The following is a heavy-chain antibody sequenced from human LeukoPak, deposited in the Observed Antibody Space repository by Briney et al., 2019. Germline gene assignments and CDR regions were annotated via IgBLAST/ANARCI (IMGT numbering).Heavy chain of an antibody. CDR3: AKVEQWLVQAGVDY. J-gene: IGHJ4*02. D-gene: IGHD6-19*01. CDR2: ISGSGSST. V-gene: IGHV3-23*01. CDR1: GFTFSSYA. Sequence: GGSLRLSCAASGFTFSSYAMSWVRQAPGKGLEWVSAISGSGSSTYYADSVKGRFTISRDNSKNTLYLQMNSLRAEDTAVYYCAKVEQWLVQAGVDYWGQGTLVTVSS.